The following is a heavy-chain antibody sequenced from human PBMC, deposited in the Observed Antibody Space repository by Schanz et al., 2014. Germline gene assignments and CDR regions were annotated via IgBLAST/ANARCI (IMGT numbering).Heavy chain of an antibody. Sequence: EVQLVESGGGLVKDYFPERISYAVFCFIYNNAWMTWVLQAPGKELEWVGRMRSKTNGGTTDYAALVKGRLTLSRDDSKNTLYPQMYSLKTEDTGVYECNAEGRQFALDLDEWGQGALVTVSP. CDR1: CFIYNNAW. D-gene: IGHD1-1*01. CDR3: NAEGRQFALDLDE. V-gene: IGHV3-15*01. J-gene: IGHJ1*01. CDR2: MRSKTNGGTT.